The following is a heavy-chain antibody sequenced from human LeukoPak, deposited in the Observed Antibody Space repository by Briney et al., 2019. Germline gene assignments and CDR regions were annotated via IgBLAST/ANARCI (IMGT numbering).Heavy chain of an antibody. Sequence: GESLKISCKGSGYSFTSYWIGWVRQMPGKGLEWMGIIYPGDSDTRYSPSFQGQVTISADKSISTAYLQWSSLRAEDTAVYYCATRSFGVVIASFDYWGQGTLVTVSS. CDR2: IYPGDSDT. CDR3: ATRSFGVVIASFDY. CDR1: GYSFTSYW. J-gene: IGHJ4*02. D-gene: IGHD3-3*01. V-gene: IGHV5-51*01.